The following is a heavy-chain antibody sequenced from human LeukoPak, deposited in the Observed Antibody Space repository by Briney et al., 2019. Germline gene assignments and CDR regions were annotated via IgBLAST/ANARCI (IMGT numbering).Heavy chain of an antibody. CDR1: GFTFSSYW. CDR3: ARDRGSGWLGFGVTYWYFAL. Sequence: PGGSLRLSCAASGFTFSSYWMSWVRQAPGKGLEWVANIKQDGSEKYCVDSVKGRFTISRDNAKNSLYLQMNSLRAEDTAVYYCARDRGSGWLGFGVTYWYFALWGRGTLVTVSS. J-gene: IGHJ2*01. D-gene: IGHD6-19*01. CDR2: IKQDGSEK. V-gene: IGHV3-7*01.